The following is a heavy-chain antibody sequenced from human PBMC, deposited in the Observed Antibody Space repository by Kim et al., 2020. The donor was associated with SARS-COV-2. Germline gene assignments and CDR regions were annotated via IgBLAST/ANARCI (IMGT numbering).Heavy chain of an antibody. V-gene: IGHV3-30-3*01. CDR1: GFTFSSYA. Sequence: GGSLRLSCAASGFTFSSYAMHWVRQAPGKGLEWVAVISYDGSNKYYADSVKGRVTISRDNSKNTLYLQMNSLRAEDTAVYYCARGGPYGSGSFNWFDPWG. CDR3: ARGGPYGSGSFNWFDP. J-gene: IGHJ5*02. CDR2: ISYDGSNK. D-gene: IGHD3-10*01.